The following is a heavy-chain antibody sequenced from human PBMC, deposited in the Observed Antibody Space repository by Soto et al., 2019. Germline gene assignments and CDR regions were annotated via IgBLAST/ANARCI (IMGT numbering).Heavy chain of an antibody. D-gene: IGHD4-17*01. V-gene: IGHV1-69*08. Sequence: QDQLVQSGAEVKKPGSSVKVSCKASGGTFSSHTFSWVRQAPGQGLEWMGRIIPALGTATYAQKFQGRVTITADESATTVYTELNSLRSEDTAVYYCARPDFGGYWDFDLWCRGTLVTVSS. CDR3: ARPDFGGYWDFDL. J-gene: IGHJ2*01. CDR1: GGTFSSHT. CDR2: IIPALGTA.